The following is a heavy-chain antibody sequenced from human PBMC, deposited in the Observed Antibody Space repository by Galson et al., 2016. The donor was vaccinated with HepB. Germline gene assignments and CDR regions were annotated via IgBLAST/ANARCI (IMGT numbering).Heavy chain of an antibody. V-gene: IGHV3-7*01. CDR2: IKQDGSEK. CDR1: GFTFSSYW. CDR3: ARVYTYSDYDYPDY. J-gene: IGHJ4*02. D-gene: IGHD5-12*01. Sequence: SLRLSCAASGFTFSSYWMSWVRQAPGKGLAWVANIKQDGSEKYYVDSVKGRFTISRDNAKDSLYLHTNSLRAEATAGYSCARVYTYSDYDYPDYWGQGTLVTVSS.